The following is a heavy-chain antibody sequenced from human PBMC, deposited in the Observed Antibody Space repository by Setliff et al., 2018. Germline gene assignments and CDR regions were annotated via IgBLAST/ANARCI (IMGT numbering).Heavy chain of an antibody. J-gene: IGHJ6*02. CDR2: INSGGST. CDR1: GFTFSNYW. CDR3: ARNWVTAQHYYYGMDV. D-gene: IGHD2-21*02. Sequence: GGSLRLSCAASGFTFSNYWMHWVRQAPGKGLVWVSHINSGGSTYYADSVKGRFTISRDNSKNTLYLQMDSLRAEDTAVYYCARNWVTAQHYYYGMDVWGQGTTVTVSS. V-gene: IGHV3-66*01.